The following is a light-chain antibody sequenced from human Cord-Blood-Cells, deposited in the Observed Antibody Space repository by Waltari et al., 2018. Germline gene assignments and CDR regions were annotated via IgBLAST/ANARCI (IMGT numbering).Light chain of an antibody. CDR3: QQYNSS. V-gene: IGKV1-5*03. CDR2: KAS. Sequence: DIQMTQSPSTLSASVGDRVTITCRASQSISSWLAWYQQKPGKAPKLLIYKASSLESGVPSRFSGSGSGTDFTLTISSLQPDDFATYYCQQYNSSFGQGTKLEIK. CDR1: QSISSW. J-gene: IGKJ2*01.